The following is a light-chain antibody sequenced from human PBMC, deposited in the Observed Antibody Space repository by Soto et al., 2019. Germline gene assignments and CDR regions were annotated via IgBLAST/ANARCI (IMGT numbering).Light chain of an antibody. V-gene: IGKV1-39*01. CDR1: QSISTY. Sequence: DIQMTQSPSSLSGSVGERVTITWRASQSISTYLNWYQHKPGTAPKLLIYAASSLQSGVPSRFSGGGSGTDFTLTISSLQPEDFVTYFCQQSFSFPATFGGGTKVDIK. CDR3: QQSFSFPAT. J-gene: IGKJ4*01. CDR2: AAS.